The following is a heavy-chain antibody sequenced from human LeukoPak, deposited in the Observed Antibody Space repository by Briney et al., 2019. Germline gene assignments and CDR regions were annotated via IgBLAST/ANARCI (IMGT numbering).Heavy chain of an antibody. Sequence: PSETLSLTCAVYGGSFSGYYWSWIRQPPGKGLEWIGEINHSGSTNYNPSLKSRVTISVDTSKNQFSLKLSSVTAADTAVYYCARCSGLRFLEWLPHYYYYGMDVWGQGTTVTVSS. CDR1: GGSFSGYY. J-gene: IGHJ6*02. CDR2: INHSGST. D-gene: IGHD3-3*01. CDR3: ARCSGLRFLEWLPHYYYYGMDV. V-gene: IGHV4-34*01.